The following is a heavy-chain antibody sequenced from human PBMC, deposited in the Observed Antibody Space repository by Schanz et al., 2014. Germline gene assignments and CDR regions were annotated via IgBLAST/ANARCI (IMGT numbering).Heavy chain of an antibody. J-gene: IGHJ5*02. CDR3: ARDDRFLEWSLLGS. CDR1: GYTFTGHH. D-gene: IGHD3-3*01. Sequence: QVQLVQSGAEVKKPGASVKVSCKASGYTFTGHHMHWVRQAPGQGLEWMGWINPKSGDRNYAQKFQGRVTMTRDTSISTAYMELSSLRSDDTAVYYCARDDRFLEWSLLGSWGQGTLVTVSS. CDR2: INPKSGDR. V-gene: IGHV1-2*02.